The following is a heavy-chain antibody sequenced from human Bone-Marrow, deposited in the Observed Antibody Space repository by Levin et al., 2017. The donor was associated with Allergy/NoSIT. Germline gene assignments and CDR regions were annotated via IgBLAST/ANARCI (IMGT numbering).Heavy chain of an antibody. CDR3: VGDASGNYPVDY. CDR2: IYRNDSA. Sequence: GGSLRLSCAASGFSVRNKYMSWVRQAPGKGLEWVSIIYRNDSAYYTDSVKGRFTTSRDSSTDTLYLQMNSLRAEDTAMYYCVGDASGNYPVDYWGQGTLVTVSS. V-gene: IGHV3-53*01. D-gene: IGHD3-10*01. CDR1: GFSVRNKY. J-gene: IGHJ4*02.